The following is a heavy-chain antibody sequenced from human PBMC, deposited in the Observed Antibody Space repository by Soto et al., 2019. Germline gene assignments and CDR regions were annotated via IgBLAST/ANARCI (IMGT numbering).Heavy chain of an antibody. D-gene: IGHD6-13*01. CDR3: VRMMYGSTYTY. CDR2: IYYTGST. V-gene: IGHV4-39*01. J-gene: IGHJ4*02. Sequence: QLQLQESGPGLVKPSETLSLTCTVSGGSISNSSAYWGWIRQPPGKGLEWIGSIYYTGSTDYTPSLKSRVTMSVDASKNLFSLKLSSVTAADTAVYYCVRMMYGSTYTYWGQGTLVTVSS. CDR1: GGSISNSSAY.